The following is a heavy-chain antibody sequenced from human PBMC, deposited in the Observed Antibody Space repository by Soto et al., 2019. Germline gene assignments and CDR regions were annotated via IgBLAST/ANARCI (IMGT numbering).Heavy chain of an antibody. CDR2: ISYDGSNK. V-gene: IGHV3-30*18. CDR3: AKNGGSFIRGVIIFDY. D-gene: IGHD3-10*01. J-gene: IGHJ4*02. CDR1: GFTFSSYG. Sequence: QVQLVESGGGVVQPGRSLRLSCAASGFTFSSYGMHWVRQAPGKGLEWVAVISYDGSNKYYADSVKGRFTITRDNSKNTLYLQMNSLRAEDTAVYYCAKNGGSFIRGVIIFDYWGQGTLVTVSS.